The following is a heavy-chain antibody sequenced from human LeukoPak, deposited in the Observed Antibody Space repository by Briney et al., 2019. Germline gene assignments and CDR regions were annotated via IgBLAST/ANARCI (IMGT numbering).Heavy chain of an antibody. J-gene: IGHJ5*02. V-gene: IGHV3-30*02. CDR3: AKDLRYYDLSPFDP. CDR2: IRYDGSNK. D-gene: IGHD3-3*01. Sequence: QAGGSLRLSCAASGFTFSSYGMHWVRQAPGKGLEWAAFIRYDGSNKYYADSVKGRFTISRDNSKNTLYLQMNSLRAEDTAVYYCAKDLRYYDLSPFDPWGQGTLVTVSS. CDR1: GFTFSSYG.